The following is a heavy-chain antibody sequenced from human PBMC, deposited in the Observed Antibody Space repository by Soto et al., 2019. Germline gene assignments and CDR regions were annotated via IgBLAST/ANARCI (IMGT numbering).Heavy chain of an antibody. CDR3: ARDRGYDAHDYYYNAMDV. J-gene: IGHJ6*02. V-gene: IGHV3-21*01. D-gene: IGHD2-15*01. CDR1: GFTFRTYT. Sequence: RLCCVASGFTFRTYTMNWVRQAPGKGLEWVSGIRGFSPYTFYAESVKGRFTISRDNAKNSLYLQMNSLGVEDTAVYYCARDRGYDAHDYYYNAMDVWGQGXTVTV. CDR2: IRGFSPYT.